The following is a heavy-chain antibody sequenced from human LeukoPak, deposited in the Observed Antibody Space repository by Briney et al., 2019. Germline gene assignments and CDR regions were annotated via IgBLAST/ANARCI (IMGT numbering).Heavy chain of an antibody. V-gene: IGHV1-2*04. Sequence: ASVKVSCTASGYTFTGYYMHWVRQAPGQGLEWMGWINPNSGGTNYAQKFQGWVTMTRDTSISTAYMELSRLRSDDTAVYYCARDGTADYYYYYGMDVWSQGTTVTVSS. CDR1: GYTFTGYY. CDR2: INPNSGGT. D-gene: IGHD6-13*01. J-gene: IGHJ6*02. CDR3: ARDGTADYYYYYGMDV.